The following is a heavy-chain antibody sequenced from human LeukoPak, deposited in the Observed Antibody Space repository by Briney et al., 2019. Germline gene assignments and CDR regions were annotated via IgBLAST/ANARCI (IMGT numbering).Heavy chain of an antibody. D-gene: IGHD6-6*01. CDR3: TRDSIAARPSGNTERDLDY. V-gene: IGHV1-18*01. J-gene: IGHJ4*02. CDR2: TSAYNGNR. Sequence: ASGKVSCKASAYTFTSYGISWVRQAPGQGLEWMGWTSAYNGNRNYAQKLQGRVTMTTDTSTSTAYMELRSLRCDDTAVYYCTRDSIAARPSGNTERDLDYWGQETLVTVSS. CDR1: AYTFTSYG.